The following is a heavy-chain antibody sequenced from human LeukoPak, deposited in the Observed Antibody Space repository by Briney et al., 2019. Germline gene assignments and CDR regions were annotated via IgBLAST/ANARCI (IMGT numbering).Heavy chain of an antibody. J-gene: IGHJ4*02. CDR3: ARVLYSSSWYFYYFDY. Sequence: ASVKVSCKASGGTFSSYAISWVRQAPGQGLEWMGGIIPIFGTANYAQRFQGRVTITTDESTSTAYMELSSLRSEDTAVYYCARVLYSSSWYFYYFDYWGQGTLVTVSS. D-gene: IGHD6-13*01. CDR1: GGTFSSYA. CDR2: IIPIFGTA. V-gene: IGHV1-69*05.